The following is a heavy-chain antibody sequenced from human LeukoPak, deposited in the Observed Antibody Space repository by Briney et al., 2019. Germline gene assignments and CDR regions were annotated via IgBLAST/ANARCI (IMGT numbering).Heavy chain of an antibody. D-gene: IGHD6-13*01. Sequence: GGSLRLSCAASGFTFSSYAMSWVRQAPGKGLEWVSAISGSGGSTYYADSVKGRFTISRDNSKNTLYLRMNSLRAEDTAVYYCAKSSSWYREDGDAFDIWGQGTMVTVSS. CDR3: AKSSSWYREDGDAFDI. J-gene: IGHJ3*02. CDR2: ISGSGGST. V-gene: IGHV3-23*01. CDR1: GFTFSSYA.